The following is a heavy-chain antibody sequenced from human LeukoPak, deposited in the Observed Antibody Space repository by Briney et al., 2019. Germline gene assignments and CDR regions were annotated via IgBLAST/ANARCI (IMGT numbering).Heavy chain of an antibody. Sequence: SETLSLTCAVYGASFSGHYWSWIRQSPGKGLEWIGEINHSGSTNYNPSLKSRVTISVDTSKNQFSLKLSSVTASDTSIYYCSSTRLGYSSGWHWGQGTLVTVSS. J-gene: IGHJ4*02. CDR2: INHSGST. CDR1: GASFSGHY. V-gene: IGHV4-34*01. CDR3: SSTRLGYSSGWH. D-gene: IGHD6-19*01.